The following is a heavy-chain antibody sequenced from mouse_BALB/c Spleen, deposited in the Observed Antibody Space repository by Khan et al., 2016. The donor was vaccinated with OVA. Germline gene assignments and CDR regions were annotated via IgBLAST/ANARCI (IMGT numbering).Heavy chain of an antibody. J-gene: IGHJ3*01. Sequence: VQLQESGAELMKPGALVKISCKATGYTFSSYWIEWVKQRPGHGLEWIGEILPGSGRNNYNEKFKGKATFTADTSSNTAYMQLSSLTSEDSAVYYCARGNYYGSSSWFGYWGQGTLVTVSA. CDR1: GYTFSSYW. CDR2: ILPGSGRN. CDR3: ARGNYYGSSSWFGY. D-gene: IGHD1-1*01. V-gene: IGHV1-9*01.